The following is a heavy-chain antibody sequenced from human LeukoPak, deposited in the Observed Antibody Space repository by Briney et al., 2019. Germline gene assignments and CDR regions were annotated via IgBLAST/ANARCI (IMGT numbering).Heavy chain of an antibody. J-gene: IGHJ5*02. V-gene: IGHV1-24*01. D-gene: IGHD3-10*01. CDR1: GYTLTELS. Sequence: ASVKVSCKVSGYTLTELSMHWVRQAPGKGLEWMGGFDPEDGETIYAQKFQGRVTMTEDTSTDTAYMELSSLRSEDTAVYYCATEQRITMVRGEVNWFDPWGQGTLVTVSS. CDR2: FDPEDGET. CDR3: ATEQRITMVRGEVNWFDP.